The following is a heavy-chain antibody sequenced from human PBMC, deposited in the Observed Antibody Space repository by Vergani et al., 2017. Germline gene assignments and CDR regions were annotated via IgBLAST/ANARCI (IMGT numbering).Heavy chain of an antibody. V-gene: IGHV3-7*03. J-gene: IGHJ6*03. Sequence: EVHLEESGGGLVQPGGSLRLSCAASGFTFGDYYMAWIRLAPGKGLDWVASIKRDGTETFYVDSVKGRFTISRDNAKTTLYLQMNSLKIEDTALYFCTAEKEVAFYYSYYHMDVWGKGTTVTVSS. CDR1: GFTFGDYY. CDR3: TAEKEVAFYYSYYHMDV. CDR2: IKRDGTET. D-gene: IGHD2-21*01.